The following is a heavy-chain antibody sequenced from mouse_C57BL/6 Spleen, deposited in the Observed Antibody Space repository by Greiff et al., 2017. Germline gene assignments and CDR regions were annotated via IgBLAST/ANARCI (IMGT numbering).Heavy chain of an antibody. J-gene: IGHJ2*01. CDR3: ARGDRLFYFDY. V-gene: IGHV1-80*01. CDR2: IYPGDGDT. CDR1: GYAFSSYW. D-gene: IGHD3-3*01. Sequence: VKLQESGAELVKPGASVKISCKASGYAFSSYWMNWVKQRPGKGLEWIGQIYPGDGDTNYNGKFKGKATLTADKSSSTAYMQLSSLTSEDSAVYFCARGDRLFYFDYWGQGTTLTVSS.